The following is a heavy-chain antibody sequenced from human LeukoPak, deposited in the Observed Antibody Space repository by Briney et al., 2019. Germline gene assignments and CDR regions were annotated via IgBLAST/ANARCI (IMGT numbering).Heavy chain of an antibody. J-gene: IGHJ3*02. CDR3: ASRLRTCSGGSCYSTRHAFDI. CDR1: GYTFTGYY. V-gene: IGHV1-2*02. Sequence: ASVKVSCKASGYTFTGYYMHWVRQAPGQGLEWMGWINPNSGGTNYAQKFQGRVTMTRDTSISTAYMELSSLRSEDTAVYYCASRLRTCSGGSCYSTRHAFDIWGQGTMVTVSS. CDR2: INPNSGGT. D-gene: IGHD2-15*01.